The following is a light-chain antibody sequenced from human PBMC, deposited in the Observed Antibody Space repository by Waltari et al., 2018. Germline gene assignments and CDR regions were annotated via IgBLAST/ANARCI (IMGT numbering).Light chain of an antibody. CDR1: QSVFYDSNNNNY. CDR2: WSS. V-gene: IGKV4-1*01. Sequence: DIVMSQSPDSLAVSLGVRAPPQHKSSQSVFYDSNNNNYLAWYQQQPGQAPKLLFYWSSTRESGVPERFSGSGSGTDFSLTISSLQAEDVAVYYCQQYYNIPLTFGGGTKLEIK. CDR3: QQYYNIPLT. J-gene: IGKJ4*01.